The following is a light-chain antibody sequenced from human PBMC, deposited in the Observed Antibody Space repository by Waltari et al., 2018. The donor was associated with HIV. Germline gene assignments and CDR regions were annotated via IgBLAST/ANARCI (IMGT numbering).Light chain of an antibody. CDR2: DVT. V-gene: IGLV2-11*01. Sequence: QSALTQPRSVSGSPGQSVTISCTGTSSDVRGYDYVSWYQQHPGKAPRLMIYDVTKRPSGVRDRFSGSKSGNTASLTISGLQAEDEAEYYCCSYAGAYTFWVFGGGTQLTVL. CDR1: SSDVRGYDY. CDR3: CSYAGAYTFWV. J-gene: IGLJ3*02.